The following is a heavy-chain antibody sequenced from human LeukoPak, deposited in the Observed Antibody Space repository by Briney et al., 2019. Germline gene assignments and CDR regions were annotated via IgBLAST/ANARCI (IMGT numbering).Heavy chain of an antibody. CDR1: GGTFSSYA. J-gene: IGHJ5*02. Sequence: SVKVSCKASGGTFSSYAISWARQAPGQGLEWMGGIIPIFGTANYAQKFQGRVTITADESTSTAYMELSSLRSEDTAVYYCARDRRVPAANNWFDPWGQGTLVTVSS. CDR2: IIPIFGTA. CDR3: ARDRRVPAANNWFDP. D-gene: IGHD2-2*01. V-gene: IGHV1-69*13.